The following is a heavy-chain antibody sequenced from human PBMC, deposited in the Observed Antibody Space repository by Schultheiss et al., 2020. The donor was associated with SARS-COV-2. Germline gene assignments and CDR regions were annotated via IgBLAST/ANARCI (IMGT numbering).Heavy chain of an antibody. CDR3: ARDYYGDYGETYGMDV. J-gene: IGHJ6*02. CDR2: IYYSGST. D-gene: IGHD4-17*01. Sequence: SETLSLTCTVSGGSISSYYWSWIRQPPGKGLEWIGYIYYSGSTNYNPSLKSRVTISVDKSKNQFSLKLSSVTAADTAVYYCARDYYGDYGETYGMDVWGQGTTVTVSS. CDR1: GGSISSYY. V-gene: IGHV4-59*12.